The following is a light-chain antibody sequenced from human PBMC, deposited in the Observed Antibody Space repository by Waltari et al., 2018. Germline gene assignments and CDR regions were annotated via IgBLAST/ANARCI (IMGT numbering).Light chain of an antibody. CDR3: QSYDNRNHWV. J-gene: IGLJ3*02. CDR1: SGRMAITY. Sequence: NFMLTQPHSESESPGKTVNICCTRSSGRMAITYVQWDQPRPGRSPTAVIYEDDQRPSGLPDRFSGSIDSSSNSASLTISGLKTEDEADYYCQSYDNRNHWVFGGGTKLTVL. CDR2: EDD. V-gene: IGLV6-57*01.